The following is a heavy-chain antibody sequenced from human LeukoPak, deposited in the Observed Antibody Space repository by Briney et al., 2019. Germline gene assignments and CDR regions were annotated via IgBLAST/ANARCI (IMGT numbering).Heavy chain of an antibody. CDR3: ATVPYGSGSSDY. CDR2: FDPEDGET. J-gene: IGHJ4*02. V-gene: IGHV1-24*01. D-gene: IGHD3-10*01. Sequence: ASVKVSCKVSGYTLTELSMHWVRQAPRKGLEWMGGFDPEDGETIYAQKFQGRVTMTEDTSTDTAYMELSSLRSEDTAVYYCATVPYGSGSSDYWGQGTLVTVSS. CDR1: GYTLTELS.